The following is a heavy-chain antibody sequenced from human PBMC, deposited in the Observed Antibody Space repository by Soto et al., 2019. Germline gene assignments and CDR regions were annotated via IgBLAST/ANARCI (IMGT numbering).Heavy chain of an antibody. CDR1: GFSLPTDRVG. V-gene: IGHV2-5*02. CDR3: AHAYGGRSLY. D-gene: IGHD1-26*01. CDR2: IYWDDTT. Sequence: QLPLQESGPTLVKPTQTLTLTCTFSGFSLPTDRVGVGWIRQPPGKALEWLAVIYWDDTTTYRPSLKSRLTITKATSKNQVALTMTDMDPVDTATYYCAHAYGGRSLYWGQGTLVTVSS. J-gene: IGHJ4*02.